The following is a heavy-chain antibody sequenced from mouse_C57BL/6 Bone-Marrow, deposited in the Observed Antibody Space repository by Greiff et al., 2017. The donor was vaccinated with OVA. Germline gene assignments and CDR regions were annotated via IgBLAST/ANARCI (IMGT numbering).Heavy chain of an antibody. CDR3: VGDSPHHYYGSSYPFAY. J-gene: IGHJ3*01. CDR2: IRSKSSNYAT. Sequence: EVKLMESGGGLVQPKGSLKLSCAASGFTFNTYAMHWVRQAPGKGLEWVARIRSKSSNYATYYADSVKDRFTISRDDSQSMLYLQMNNLKTEYTAMYYCVGDSPHHYYGSSYPFAYWGQGTLVTVSA. V-gene: IGHV10-3*01. CDR1: GFTFNTYA. D-gene: IGHD1-1*01.